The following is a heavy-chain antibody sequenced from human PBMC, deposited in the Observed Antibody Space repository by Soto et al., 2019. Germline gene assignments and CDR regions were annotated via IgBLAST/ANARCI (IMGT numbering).Heavy chain of an antibody. CDR3: ARDRHPPYYFDY. CDR2: IYYSGST. Sequence: PSETLSLTCTVSGGSISSGGYYWSWIRQHPGKGLEWIGYIYYSGSTYYNPSLKSRVTISVDTSKNQFSLKLSSVTAADTAVYYCARDRHPPYYFDYWGQGTLVTVSS. V-gene: IGHV4-31*03. CDR1: GGSISSGGYY. J-gene: IGHJ4*02.